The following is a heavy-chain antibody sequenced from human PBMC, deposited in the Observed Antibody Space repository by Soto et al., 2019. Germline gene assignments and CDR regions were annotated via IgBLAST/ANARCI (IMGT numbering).Heavy chain of an antibody. D-gene: IGHD3-3*01. J-gene: IGHJ5*02. CDR1: GYTFTGYY. CDR3: ARGNADDFWSGYYSFDP. CDR2: ISAYNGST. V-gene: IGHV1-18*04. Sequence: GASVKVSCKASGYTFTGYYMHWVRQAPGQGLEWMGWISAYNGSTNYAQKLQGRVTMTRDTSTSTAYMELRSLRSDDTAVYYCARGNADDFWSGYYSFDPWGQGTLVTVSS.